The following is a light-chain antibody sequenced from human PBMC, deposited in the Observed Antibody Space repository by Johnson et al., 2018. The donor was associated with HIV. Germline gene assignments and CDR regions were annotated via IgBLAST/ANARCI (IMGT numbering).Light chain of an antibody. CDR3: GTWYSRLPAAAYV. CDR1: SSNIGNNY. V-gene: IGLV1-51*02. CDR2: ENS. J-gene: IGLJ1*01. Sequence: QSVLTQPPSVSAAPGQKVTISCSGSSSNIGNNYVSWYQQLPGTAPKLLIYENSRRPSGTPDRFSGSKSGTSANLTITGLQSGDEADYYCGTWYSRLPAAAYVFGTGTKVIVL.